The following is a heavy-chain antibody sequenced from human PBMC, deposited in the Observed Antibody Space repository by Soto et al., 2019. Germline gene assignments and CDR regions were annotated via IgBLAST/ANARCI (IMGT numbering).Heavy chain of an antibody. CDR2: IYYSGST. V-gene: IGHV4-59*01. J-gene: IGHJ4*02. D-gene: IGHD4-17*01. Sequence: SETLSLTCTVSGGSISSYYWSWIRQPPGKGLEWIGYIYYSGSTNYNPSLKSRVTISVDTSKNQFSLKLSSVTAADTAVYYCARSSTVVTPPGYWGQGTLVTVSS. CDR3: ARSSTVVTPPGY. CDR1: GGSISSYY.